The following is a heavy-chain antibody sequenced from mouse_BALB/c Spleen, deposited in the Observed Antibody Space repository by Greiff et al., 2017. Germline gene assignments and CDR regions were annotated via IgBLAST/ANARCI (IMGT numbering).Heavy chain of an antibody. CDR3: ARRGANHFYAWDY. V-gene: IGHV1-87*01. Sequence: VKLQESGAELARPGASVKLSCKASGYTFTSYWMQWVKQRPGQGLEWIGAIYPGDGDTRYTQKFKGKATLTADKSSSTAYMQLSSLASEDSAVYYCARRGANHFYAWDYWGQGTSVTVSA. J-gene: IGHJ4*01. CDR2: IYPGDGDT. CDR1: GYTFTSYW. D-gene: IGHD6-1*01.